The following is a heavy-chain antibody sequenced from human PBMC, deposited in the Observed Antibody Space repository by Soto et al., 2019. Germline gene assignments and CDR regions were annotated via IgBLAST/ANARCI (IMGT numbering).Heavy chain of an antibody. CDR3: ARLHGYCISGSCHGHYAMDV. V-gene: IGHV4-30-2*01. D-gene: IGHD2-2*01. CDR1: GGSISGGGYS. Sequence: SETLSLTCAVSGGSISGGGYSWSWIRQPPGKGLEWIGYIYHSVSTYYNPSLKSRVTISVDRSKNQFSLKLSSVTAADTAVYYCARLHGYCISGSCHGHYAMDVWGQGTTVTVSS. J-gene: IGHJ6*01. CDR2: IYHSVST.